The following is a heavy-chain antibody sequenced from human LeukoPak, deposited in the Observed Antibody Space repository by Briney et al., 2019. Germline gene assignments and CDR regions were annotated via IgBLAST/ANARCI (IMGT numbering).Heavy chain of an antibody. V-gene: IGHV3-23*01. CDR1: GFTFSSYA. J-gene: IGHJ4*02. CDR2: ISGSGGST. CDR3: AKAGNGWYSYFDY. D-gene: IGHD6-19*01. Sequence: GGPLRLSCAASGFTFSSYAMSWVRQAPGKGLEWVSAISGSGGSTYYADSVKGRFTISRDNSKNTLYLQMNSLRAEDTAVYYCAKAGNGWYSYFDYWGQGTLVTVSS.